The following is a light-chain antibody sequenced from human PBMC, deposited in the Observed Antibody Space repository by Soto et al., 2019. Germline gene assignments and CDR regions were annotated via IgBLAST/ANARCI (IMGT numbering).Light chain of an antibody. CDR2: DAS. V-gene: IGKV3-11*01. J-gene: IGKJ1*01. Sequence: EIVLTQSPATLSLPPGERATLSCRASRSVSSYLAWYQQKPGQAPRLLIYDASNRATGIPARFSGSGSGTDFTLTISSLEPEDFAVYYCQQRGNWPPWTFGQGTKVEIK. CDR3: QQRGNWPPWT. CDR1: RSVSSY.